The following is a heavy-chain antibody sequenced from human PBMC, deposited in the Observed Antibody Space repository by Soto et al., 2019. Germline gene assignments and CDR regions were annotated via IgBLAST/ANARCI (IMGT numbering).Heavy chain of an antibody. CDR2: ISGSGGST. CDR1: GFTFSSYA. J-gene: IGHJ6*02. D-gene: IGHD5-18*01. CDR3: AAMSGYSYGFPVLNGMDV. V-gene: IGHV3-23*01. Sequence: GGSLRLSCAASGFTFSSYAMSWVRQAPGKGLEWVSAISGSGGSTYYADSVKGRFTISRDNSKNTLYLQMNSLRAEDTAVYYCAAMSGYSYGFPVLNGMDVWGQGTKVTVSS.